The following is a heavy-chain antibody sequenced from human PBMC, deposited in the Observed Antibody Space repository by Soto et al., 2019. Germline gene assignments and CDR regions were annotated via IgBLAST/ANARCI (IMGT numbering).Heavy chain of an antibody. CDR1: GITFTNAW. J-gene: IGHJ4*02. D-gene: IGHD2-8*02. Sequence: EVQLVESGGDLVKPGGCLRLSCAASGITFTNAWMSWVRQAPGKGLEWVANIKQDGSETNFVDSVKGRFTISRDNAKNSLYLQMNSLRAEDTAVYYCARALVNGGDYWGQGTLVTVSS. CDR3: ARALVNGGDY. CDR2: IKQDGSET. V-gene: IGHV3-7*01.